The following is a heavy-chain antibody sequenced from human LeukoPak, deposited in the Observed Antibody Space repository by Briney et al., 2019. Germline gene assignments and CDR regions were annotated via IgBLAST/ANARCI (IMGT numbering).Heavy chain of an antibody. J-gene: IGHJ4*02. CDR2: ISGSGGST. Sequence: GGSLRLSCAASGFSFSNYGMSWVRQAPGKGLEWVSAISGSGGSTYYADSVKGRFTISRDNSKNTLYLQMNSLRAEDTAVYYCGKAGSNYYDSSGYPYWGQGTLVTVSS. CDR1: GFSFSNYG. V-gene: IGHV3-23*01. D-gene: IGHD3-22*01. CDR3: GKAGSNYYDSSGYPY.